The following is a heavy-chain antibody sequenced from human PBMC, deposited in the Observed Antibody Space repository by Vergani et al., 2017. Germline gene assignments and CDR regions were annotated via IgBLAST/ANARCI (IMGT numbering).Heavy chain of an antibody. CDR2: IIPSLATT. D-gene: IGHD2-15*01. V-gene: IGHV1-69*11. J-gene: IGHJ4*02. Sequence: QVQLVQSGAEVKKPRTSVKVSCKASGGTFSSYALNWVRQAPGQGLEWMGSIIPSLATTIYAQKFQGTVTITADESTSTAYMELSSLKSEDTAVFYCARATCSGGSCYRGFEYWGQGSLITVSS. CDR1: GGTFSSYA. CDR3: ARATCSGGSCYRGFEY.